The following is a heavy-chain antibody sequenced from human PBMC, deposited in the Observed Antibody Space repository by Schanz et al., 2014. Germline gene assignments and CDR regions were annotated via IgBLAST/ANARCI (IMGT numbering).Heavy chain of an antibody. V-gene: IGHV4-4*07. D-gene: IGHD3-3*01. CDR1: DASFSSFY. CDR3: ARDRGYDFSFDP. J-gene: IGHJ5*02. CDR2: IYTSGST. Sequence: QVQLQESGPGLVKPSETLSLTCTVSDASFSSFYWGWIRQPAGKGLEWIGRIYTSGSTNYNPSLKSRVPMSLDPSKNQFSLKLSSVTAADTAVYYCARDRGYDFSFDPWGQGTLVTVSS.